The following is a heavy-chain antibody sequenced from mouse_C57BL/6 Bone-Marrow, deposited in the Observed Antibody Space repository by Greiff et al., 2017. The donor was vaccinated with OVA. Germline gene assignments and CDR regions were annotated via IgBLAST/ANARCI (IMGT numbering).Heavy chain of an antibody. V-gene: IGHV1-64*01. D-gene: IGHD1-1*01. Sequence: QVQLKQPGAELVKPGASVKLSCKASGYTFTSYWMHWVKQRPGQGLEWIGMIHPNSGSTNYNEKFKSKATLTVDKSSSTAYMQLSSLTSEASAVYDCASREYYGSRYFDVWGTGTTVTVSS. CDR1: GYTFTSYW. J-gene: IGHJ1*03. CDR3: ASREYYGSRYFDV. CDR2: IHPNSGST.